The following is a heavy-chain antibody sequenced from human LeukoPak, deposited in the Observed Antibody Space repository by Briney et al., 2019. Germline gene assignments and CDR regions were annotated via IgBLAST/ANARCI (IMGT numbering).Heavy chain of an antibody. V-gene: IGHV3-23*01. J-gene: IGHJ4*02. Sequence: GGSLRLSCAASGFTFSSYAMTWVRQAPGKGLEWVSAISGSGGSTYYADSVKGRFTISRDNSKNTLYLQMNSLRGEDTAVYYCAKDQIRDYYDSSGYLAIVYWGQGTLVTVSS. CDR1: GFTFSSYA. CDR3: AKDQIRDYYDSSGYLAIVY. CDR2: ISGSGGST. D-gene: IGHD3-22*01.